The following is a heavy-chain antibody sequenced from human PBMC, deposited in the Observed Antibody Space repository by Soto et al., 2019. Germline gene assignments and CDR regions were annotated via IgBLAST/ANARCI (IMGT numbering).Heavy chain of an antibody. V-gene: IGHV3-33*01. D-gene: IGHD5-12*01. CDR3: GRDRLARVWLPVLDY. J-gene: IGHJ4*02. CDR1: GFTFSDYG. CDR2: MWYDGSNE. Sequence: ESGGGVVQPGRSLRLSCVMSGFTFSDYGMHWVRQAPGKGLEWVAVMWYDGSNEFYADSVKVLFTISRDNSKNTLYLQMHSLRTDDTAVYYCGRDRLARVWLPVLDYWGQGIRVTVSS.